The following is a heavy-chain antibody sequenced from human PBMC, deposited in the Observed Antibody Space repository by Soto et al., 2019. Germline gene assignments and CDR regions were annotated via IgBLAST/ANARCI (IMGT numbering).Heavy chain of an antibody. V-gene: IGHV4-4*02. CDR1: GGSISSSNW. CDR2: IYHSGST. J-gene: IGHJ6*02. CDR3: ASRYGSGSTRRSGMDV. Sequence: PSETLSLTCAVSGGSISSSNWWSWVRQPPGEGLEWIGEIYHSGSTNYNPSLKSRVTISVDKSKNKFSLKLSSVTAADTAVYYCASRYGSGSTRRSGMDVWGQGTTVTVSS. D-gene: IGHD3-10*01.